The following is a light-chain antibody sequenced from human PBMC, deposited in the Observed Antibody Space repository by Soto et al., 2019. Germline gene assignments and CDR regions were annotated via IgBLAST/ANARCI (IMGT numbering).Light chain of an antibody. V-gene: IGKV3-15*01. J-gene: IGKJ1*01. CDR1: QNIYSN. CDR2: RAS. Sequence: IVMTQSPATLSVSPGERATLSCRASQNIYSNIAWYQQRPGQAPRLLIYRASTRATGVPARFSGSGSGTEFTLTISSLQSEDFATYYCQQYDSFSVTVGQGTKVDIK. CDR3: QQYDSFSVT.